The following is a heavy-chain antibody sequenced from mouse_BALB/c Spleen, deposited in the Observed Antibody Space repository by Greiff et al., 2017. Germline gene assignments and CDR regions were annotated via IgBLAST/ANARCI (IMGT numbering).Heavy chain of an antibody. Sequence: DVKLVESGAELVKPGASVKLSCTASGFNIKDSYMHWVKQRPEQGLEWIGRIDPANGNTKYDPKFQGKATITADTSSNTAYLQLSSLTSEDTAVYYCARSGNYAMDYWGQGTSVTVSS. CDR1: GFNIKDSY. J-gene: IGHJ4*01. CDR2: IDPANGNT. V-gene: IGHV14-3*02. CDR3: ARSGNYAMDY.